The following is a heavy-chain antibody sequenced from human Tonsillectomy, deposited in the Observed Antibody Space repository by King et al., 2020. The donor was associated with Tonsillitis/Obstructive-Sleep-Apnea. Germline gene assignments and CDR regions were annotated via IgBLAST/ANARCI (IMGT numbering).Heavy chain of an antibody. J-gene: IGHJ4*02. CDR2: ISGSGGST. CDR1: GFTFSSYA. CDR3: ARSRVLIATPSSYFFDS. Sequence: VQLVESGGGLVQPGGSLRLSCVASGFTFSSYAMSWVRQAPGKGLEWVSGISGSGGSTYYADSVKGRFTISRDNSENTLYLQMNSLRAEDTAVYYCARSRVLIATPSSYFFDSWGQGTLVTVSS. D-gene: IGHD2-21*01. V-gene: IGHV3-23*04.